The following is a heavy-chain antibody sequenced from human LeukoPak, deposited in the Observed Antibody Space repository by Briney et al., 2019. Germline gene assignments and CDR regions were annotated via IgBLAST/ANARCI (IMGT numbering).Heavy chain of an antibody. Sequence: PSETLSLTCSVSGTSMTNTPSYWGWVRHSPGKGLEWIATMYYSGSTYYNPSLRTRVTASVDKSNNQFSLNLFSMTAADAAVYYCERDLGRKRRALYSYDDCSPAYYSDSWAQGILAADPS. J-gene: IGHJ4*02. D-gene: IGHD3-16*01. V-gene: IGHV4-39*07. CDR2: MYYSGST. CDR3: ERDLGRKRRALYSYDDCSPAYYSDS. CDR1: GTSMTNTPSY.